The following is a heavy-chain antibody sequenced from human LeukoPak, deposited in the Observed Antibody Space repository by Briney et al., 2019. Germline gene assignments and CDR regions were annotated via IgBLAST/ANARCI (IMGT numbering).Heavy chain of an antibody. Sequence: GGSLRLSCAASGFTFSNAWMSWVRQAPGKGLEWVGRIKTKTDGGTTDYAAPVKGRFTISRDDSKNTLYLLMNSLRAEDTAVYYCAKALDGSGSYYIPFDYWGQGTLVTVSS. J-gene: IGHJ4*02. V-gene: IGHV3-15*01. D-gene: IGHD3-10*01. CDR2: IKTKTDGGTT. CDR1: GFTFSNAW. CDR3: AKALDGSGSYYIPFDY.